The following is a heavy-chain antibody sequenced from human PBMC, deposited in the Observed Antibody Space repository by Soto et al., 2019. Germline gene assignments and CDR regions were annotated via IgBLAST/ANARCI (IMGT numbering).Heavy chain of an antibody. J-gene: IGHJ6*02. V-gene: IGHV3-15*07. D-gene: IGHD3-10*01. CDR2: IKSKTDGGTT. CDR3: TTANHAAGSGMGYYGMDV. CDR1: GFTFSNAW. Sequence: GGSLRLSCAASGFTFSNAWMNWVHQAPGKGLEWVGRIKSKTDGGTTDYAAPVKGRFTISRDDSKNTLYLQMNSLKTEDTAVYYCTTANHAAGSGMGYYGMDVWGQGTTVTVSS.